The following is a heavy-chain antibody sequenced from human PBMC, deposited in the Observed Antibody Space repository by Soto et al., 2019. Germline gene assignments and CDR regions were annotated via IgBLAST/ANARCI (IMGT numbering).Heavy chain of an antibody. J-gene: IGHJ4*02. CDR3: ARSITFDWLFFDN. CDR1: GGSISRSNW. V-gene: IGHV4-4*02. CDR2: IYHSGST. D-gene: IGHD3-9*01. Sequence: SETLSLTCAVSGGSISRSNWWSWVRQPPGKGLEWIGEIYHSGSTNYNPSLKSRVTISVHKSKNQFSLNLSSLTAADTAAYYCARSITFDWLFFDNWGQGTLVTVSS.